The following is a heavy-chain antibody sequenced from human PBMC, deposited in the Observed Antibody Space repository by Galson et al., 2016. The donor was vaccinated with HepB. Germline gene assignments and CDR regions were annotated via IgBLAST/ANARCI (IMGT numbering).Heavy chain of an antibody. CDR2: IYYSGNT. V-gene: IGHV4-31*03. Sequence: TLSLTCSVSGGSVINADFYWTWIRQRPGKGLEWIGYIYYSGNTYYNPSLQSRLAISVDTSENQFSLNLASVTVADTAVYYCARAIVAPDRYFDFWGQGTLVTVSS. CDR1: GGSVINADFY. D-gene: IGHD5-12*01. CDR3: ARAIVAPDRYFDF. J-gene: IGHJ4*02.